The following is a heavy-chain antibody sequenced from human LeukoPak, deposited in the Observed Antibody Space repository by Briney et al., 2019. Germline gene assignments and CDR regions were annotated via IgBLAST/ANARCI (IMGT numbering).Heavy chain of an antibody. V-gene: IGHV4-31*03. D-gene: IGHD2-2*01. CDR2: IYYSGST. Sequence: SETLSLTCTVSGGSISSGGYYWSWIRQHPGKGLEWIGYIYYSGSTYYNPSLKSRVTISVDMSKSQFSLKLTSVTAADTAFYYCARDRGGGSGYAFNSWGQGTLVTVSS. CDR3: ARDRGGGSGYAFNS. CDR1: GGSISSGGYY. J-gene: IGHJ5*02.